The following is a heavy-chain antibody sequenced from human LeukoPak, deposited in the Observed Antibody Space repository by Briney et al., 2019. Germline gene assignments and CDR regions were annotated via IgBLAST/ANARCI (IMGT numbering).Heavy chain of an antibody. J-gene: IGHJ3*02. CDR2: IIPIFGTA. V-gene: IGHV1-69*13. D-gene: IGHD2-15*01. CDR1: GGTFSSYA. CDR3: ARADCSGGSCYSVAFDI. Sequence: SVKVSCKASGGTFSSYAISWVRQAPGQGLEWMGGIIPIFGTANYAQKFQGRVTITADESTSTAYMELSSLRSEDTAVYYCARADCSGGSCYSVAFDIWGQGTMVTVSS.